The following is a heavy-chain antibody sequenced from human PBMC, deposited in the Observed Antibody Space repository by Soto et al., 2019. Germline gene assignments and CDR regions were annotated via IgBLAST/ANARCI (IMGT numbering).Heavy chain of an antibody. CDR1: GFTFSSYA. J-gene: IGHJ4*02. D-gene: IGHD3-9*01. Sequence: PGGSLRLSYAASGFTFSSYAMSWVRQAPGKGLEWVSAISGSGGSTYYADSVKGRFTISRDNSKNTLYLQMNSLRAEDTAVYYCAKHSPPIYDILTGPLDYWGQGTLVTVSS. CDR2: ISGSGGST. V-gene: IGHV3-23*01. CDR3: AKHSPPIYDILTGPLDY.